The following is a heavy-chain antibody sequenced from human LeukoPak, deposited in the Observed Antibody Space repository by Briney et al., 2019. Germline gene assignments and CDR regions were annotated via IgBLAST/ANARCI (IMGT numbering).Heavy chain of an antibody. D-gene: IGHD3-22*01. V-gene: IGHV4-39*01. J-gene: IGHJ4*02. CDR1: GGSISNNNYY. Sequence: PSETLSLTCTVSGGSISNNNYYWGWIRQPPGKGLEWIGTIYYSGSTYYNPSLKSRVTISVDTSRNQFSLKLSSVTAADTAVCYCARRSYYDSSGYYYYWGQGTLVTVSS. CDR2: IYYSGST. CDR3: ARRSYYDSSGYYYY.